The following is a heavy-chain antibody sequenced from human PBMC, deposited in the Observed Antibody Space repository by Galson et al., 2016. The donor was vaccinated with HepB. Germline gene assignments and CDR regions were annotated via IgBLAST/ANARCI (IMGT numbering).Heavy chain of an antibody. D-gene: IGHD3-22*01. CDR3: ARIHYDSRVD. CDR2: ISGSGGST. Sequence: SWVRQAPGKGLEWVSGISGSGGSTYYAASVKGRFTISRDNSKNTLYLQMNSLRVEDTAVYYCARIHYDSRVDWGQGTLVTVSS. J-gene: IGHJ4*02. V-gene: IGHV3-23*01.